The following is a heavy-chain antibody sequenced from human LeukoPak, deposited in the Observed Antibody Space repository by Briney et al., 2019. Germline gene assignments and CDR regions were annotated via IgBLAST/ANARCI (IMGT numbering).Heavy chain of an antibody. V-gene: IGHV1-24*01. J-gene: IGHJ6*02. CDR2: FDPEDGET. Sequence: ASVKVSCKVSGYTLTELSMHWVRQAPGKGLEWMGGFDPEDGETIYAQKFQGRVTMTEDTSTDTAYMELSSLRSEDTAVYYCAALDSSGYYYGMDVWGQGTTVTVSS. CDR1: GYTLTELS. D-gene: IGHD6-19*01. CDR3: AALDSSGYYYGMDV.